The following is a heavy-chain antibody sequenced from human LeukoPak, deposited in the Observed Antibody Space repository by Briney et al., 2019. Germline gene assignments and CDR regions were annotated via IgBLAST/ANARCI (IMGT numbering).Heavy chain of an antibody. CDR2: IYSGGST. CDR3: ARDLWCSGGSCYGMDV. Sequence: PGGSLRLSCAASGFTVSSNYMSWVRQAPGKGLEWVSVIYSGGSTYYADSVKGRLTISRDNSKNTLYLQMNSLGAEDTAVYYCARDLWCSGGSCYGMDVWGQGTTVTVSS. V-gene: IGHV3-66*01. CDR1: GFTVSSNY. D-gene: IGHD2-15*01. J-gene: IGHJ6*02.